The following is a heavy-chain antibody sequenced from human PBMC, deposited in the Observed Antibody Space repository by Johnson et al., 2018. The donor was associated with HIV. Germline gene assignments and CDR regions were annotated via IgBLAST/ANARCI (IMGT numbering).Heavy chain of an antibody. J-gene: IGHJ3*02. D-gene: IGHD6-13*01. Sequence: VQLVESGGRVVRPGGSLRLSCVASGFTFDDYAMSWVRHAPGKGLEWVSGINWNGARTGYADSVKGRFTISRDNAKNSLYLQMNSLRAEDTAMYYCARGRYSSSWYVGGLDAFDIWGQGTMVTVSS. CDR1: GFTFDDYA. CDR2: INWNGART. V-gene: IGHV3-20*04. CDR3: ARGRYSSSWYVGGLDAFDI.